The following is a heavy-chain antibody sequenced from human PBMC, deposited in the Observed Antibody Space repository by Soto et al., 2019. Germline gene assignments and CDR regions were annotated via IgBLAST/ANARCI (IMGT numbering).Heavy chain of an antibody. CDR2: ISGSGGST. V-gene: IGHV3-23*01. Sequence: PRGCLRLSVAASEYTFSSYAMSWVRQAPGKGMEWVSAISGSGGSTYYADSVKGRFTISRDNSKNTLYLQMNSLRAEDTAVYDCAKDSLVDAVYXWGQGTMVTIS. CDR3: AKDSLVDAVYX. CDR1: EYTFSSYA. J-gene: IGHJ3*02.